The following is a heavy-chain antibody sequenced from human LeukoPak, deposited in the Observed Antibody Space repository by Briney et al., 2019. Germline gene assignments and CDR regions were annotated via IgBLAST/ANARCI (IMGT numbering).Heavy chain of an antibody. CDR3: VRSAFLTTEFYFDY. V-gene: IGHV3-74*01. J-gene: IGHJ4*01. Sequence: GGSLRLSCAASGFTFSSYWMHWVRQAPGKGLVWVSRINTDGSSTSYADSVKGRFTISRDNAKNTLYLQMNSLRAEDTAVYYCVRSAFLTTEFYFDYWGHGTLVTVSS. CDR2: INTDGSST. CDR1: GFTFSSYW. D-gene: IGHD4-11*01.